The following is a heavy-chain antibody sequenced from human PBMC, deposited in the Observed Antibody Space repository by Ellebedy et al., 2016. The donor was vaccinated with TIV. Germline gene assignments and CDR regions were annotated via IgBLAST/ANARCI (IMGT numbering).Heavy chain of an antibody. CDR2: FDPEDGET. D-gene: IGHD3-10*01. J-gene: IGHJ6*03. CDR3: ARDQAGAYYYGSGIYSSGYYCMEV. CDR1: GYTLTELS. Sequence: ASVKVSCKVSGYTLTELSMHWVRQAPGKGLEWMGGFDPEDGETIYAQKFQGRVTMTRDTSTATVYMELSSLRSEDTAVYYCARDQAGAYYYGSGIYSSGYYCMEVWGKGTTVTVSS. V-gene: IGHV1-24*01.